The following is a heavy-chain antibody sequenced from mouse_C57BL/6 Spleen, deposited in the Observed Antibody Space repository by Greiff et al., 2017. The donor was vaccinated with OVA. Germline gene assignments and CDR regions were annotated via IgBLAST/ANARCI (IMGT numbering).Heavy chain of an antibody. CDR3: SSEGNPYAMDY. J-gene: IGHJ4*01. CDR2: ISDGGSYT. V-gene: IGHV5-4*01. Sequence: EVQGVESGGGLVKPGGSLKLSCAASGFTFSSYAMSWVRQTPEKRLEWVATISDGGSYTYYPDNVKGRFTISRDNAKNNLYLQMSHLKSEDTAMYYCSSEGNPYAMDYWGQGTSVTVSS. CDR1: GFTFSSYA.